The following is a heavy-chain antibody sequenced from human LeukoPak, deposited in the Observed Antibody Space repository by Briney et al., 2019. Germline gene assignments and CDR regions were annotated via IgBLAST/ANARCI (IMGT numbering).Heavy chain of an antibody. CDR1: GGTFSSFT. CDR3: ARGISFFGVVTHYFDY. D-gene: IGHD3-3*01. J-gene: IGHJ4*02. CDR2: IIPILGIA. Sequence: ASVRVSCKASGGTFSSFTISWVRQAPGQGLEWMGRIIPILGIANYAQKFQGRVTITADKSTSTAYTELSSLRSEDTAVYYCARGISFFGVVTHYFDYWGQGTLVTVSS. V-gene: IGHV1-69*02.